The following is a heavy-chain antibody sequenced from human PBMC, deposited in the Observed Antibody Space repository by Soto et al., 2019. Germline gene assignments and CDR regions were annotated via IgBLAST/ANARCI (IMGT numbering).Heavy chain of an antibody. CDR2: ISYDGSNK. CDR3: GRVPMATTPNYRGGGGY. J-gene: IGHJ4*02. Sequence: QVQLVESGGGVVQPGRSLRLSCAASGFTFSSYAMHWVRQAPGKGLEWVAVISYDGSNKYYADSVKGRFTISRDNSKNTLYLEMNSLRAEDTAVYYWGRVPMATTPNYRGGGGYWGQGTLVTVSS. D-gene: IGHD5-12*01. V-gene: IGHV3-30-3*01. CDR1: GFTFSSYA.